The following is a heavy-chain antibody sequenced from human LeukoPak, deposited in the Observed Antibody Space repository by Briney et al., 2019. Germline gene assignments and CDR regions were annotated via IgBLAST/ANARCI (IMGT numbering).Heavy chain of an antibody. CDR2: FDPEDGET. CDR1: GYTLTELS. CDR3: ARGRFGELPFDY. V-gene: IGHV1-24*01. J-gene: IGHJ4*02. D-gene: IGHD3-10*01. Sequence: ASVKVSCKVSGYTLTELSMHWVRQAPGKGLEWMGGFDPEDGETIYAQKFQGRVTITADESTSTAYMELSSLRSEDTAVYYCARGRFGELPFDYWGQGTLVTVSS.